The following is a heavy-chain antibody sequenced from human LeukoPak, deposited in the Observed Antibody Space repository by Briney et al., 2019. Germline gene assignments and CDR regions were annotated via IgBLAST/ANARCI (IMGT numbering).Heavy chain of an antibody. Sequence: ASVTVSCKTSGYPFTTWEINWVRQAAGQGLEWMGWVHPNSGNTAYAQKFQGRVTMTRDTSISTAYMELSGLRFDDTAVYFCARGSRNDPWGQGTLVTVSS. CDR3: ARGSRNDP. CDR2: VHPNSGNT. J-gene: IGHJ5*02. V-gene: IGHV1-8*01. CDR1: GYPFTTWE. D-gene: IGHD1-14*01.